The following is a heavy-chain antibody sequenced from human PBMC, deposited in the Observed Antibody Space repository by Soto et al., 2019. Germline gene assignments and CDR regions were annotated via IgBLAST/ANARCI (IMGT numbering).Heavy chain of an antibody. CDR1: GFSFSGYW. CDR3: ARGGAYIYGPQYD. J-gene: IGHJ4*02. V-gene: IGHV3-74*01. Sequence: EVQLVESGGGLVQPGGSLRLSCATSGFSFSGYWIHWVRQAPGKGLVWVSHINGDGSSTNYAGSVKGRFTISRDYAKNTLYLQMNSLRVEDTAVYYCARGGAYIYGPQYDWGQGTLVTVSS. CDR2: INGDGSST. D-gene: IGHD5-18*01.